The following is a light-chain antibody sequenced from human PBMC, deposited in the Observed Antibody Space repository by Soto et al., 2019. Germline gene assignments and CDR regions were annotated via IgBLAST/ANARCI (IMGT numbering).Light chain of an antibody. J-gene: IGLJ2*01. V-gene: IGLV2-11*01. CDR1: SSDVGGYNY. Sequence: QSALTQPRSVSGSPGQSVTISCTGTSSDVGGYNYVSWYQQHPDKAPKLMIYDVSKRPSGVPDRFSGSKSGATASLTISGLQAEDEADYYCCSYAGSYTFGFGGGTKLTVL. CDR2: DVS. CDR3: CSYAGSYTFG.